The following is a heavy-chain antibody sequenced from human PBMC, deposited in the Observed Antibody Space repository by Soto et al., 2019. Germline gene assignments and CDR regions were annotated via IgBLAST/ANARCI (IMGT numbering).Heavy chain of an antibody. CDR3: ARDSSPEGDRNWFDP. Sequence: SETLSLTCAVSGGSIISSSWWSWVRQPPGKGLEWIGEIYHSGSTNYNPSLKSRVTISVDKSKNQFSLKLSSVTAADTAVYYCARDSSPEGDRNWFDPWGQGTLLTVSS. D-gene: IGHD2-21*02. CDR2: IYHSGST. V-gene: IGHV4-4*02. CDR1: GGSIISSSW. J-gene: IGHJ5*02.